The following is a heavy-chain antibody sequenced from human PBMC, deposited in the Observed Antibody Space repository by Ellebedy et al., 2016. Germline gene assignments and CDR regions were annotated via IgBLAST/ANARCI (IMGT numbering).Heavy chain of an antibody. CDR1: GFTFSSYA. CDR3: ARDRGYYGSGSYPIDY. D-gene: IGHD3-10*01. V-gene: IGHV3-30*04. CDR2: ISYDGSNK. Sequence: GESLKISCAASGFTFSSYAMHWVRQAPGKGLEWVAVISYDGSNKYYADSVKGRFTISRDNSKNTLYLQMNSLRAEDTAVYYCARDRGYYGSGSYPIDYWGQGTLVTVSS. J-gene: IGHJ4*02.